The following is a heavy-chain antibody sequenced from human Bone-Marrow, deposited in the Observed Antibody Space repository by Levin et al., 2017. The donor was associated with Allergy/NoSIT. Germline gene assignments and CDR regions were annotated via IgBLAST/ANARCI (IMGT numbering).Heavy chain of an antibody. CDR1: GFIFSNDW. Sequence: SGGSLRLSCAASGFIFSNDWMTWVRQAPGKGLEWVAHIKHDGSQKYYVDSVKGRFTISRDNAENSLDLQMNSLRAEDTAVYYCARSRNWGWDYWGQGTLVTVSS. D-gene: IGHD7-27*01. J-gene: IGHJ4*02. V-gene: IGHV3-7*01. CDR2: IKHDGSQK. CDR3: ARSRNWGWDY.